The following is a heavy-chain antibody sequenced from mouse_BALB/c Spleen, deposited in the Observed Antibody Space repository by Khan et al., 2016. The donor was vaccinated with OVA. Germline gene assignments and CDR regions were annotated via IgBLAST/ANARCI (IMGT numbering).Heavy chain of an antibody. CDR3: AGSITPVVAFYY. J-gene: IGHJ2*01. CDR1: GLTFSSSA. D-gene: IGHD1-1*01. CDR2: ISTGGRKI. V-gene: IGHV5-9-1*01. Sequence: EVELVESGGGLVKPGGSLKLSCAASGLTFSSSAMSWVRQTPAKRLEWVATISTGGRKIYYADSVKGRFTISRDNAKNTLSLQMSSLRSEDTAMYYCAGSITPVVAFYYWGQGTTLTVSS.